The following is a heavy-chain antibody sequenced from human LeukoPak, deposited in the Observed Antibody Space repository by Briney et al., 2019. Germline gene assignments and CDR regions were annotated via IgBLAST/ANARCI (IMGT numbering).Heavy chain of an antibody. D-gene: IGHD6-19*01. CDR1: GFTVDSNY. V-gene: IGHV3-30-3*01. Sequence: GGSLRLSCAASGFTVDSNYMNWVRQAPGKGLEWVAVISYDGSNKYYADSVKGRFTISRDNSKNTLYLQMNSLRAEDTAVYYCARPYSSGWYGDFDYWGQGTLVTVSP. J-gene: IGHJ4*02. CDR3: ARPYSSGWYGDFDY. CDR2: ISYDGSNK.